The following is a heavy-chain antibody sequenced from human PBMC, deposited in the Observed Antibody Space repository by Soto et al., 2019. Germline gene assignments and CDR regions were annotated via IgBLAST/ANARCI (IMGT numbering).Heavy chain of an antibody. V-gene: IGHV1-2*04. CDR1: GYTFTGYY. D-gene: IGHD4-4*01. CDR3: ARDYSRAATVTTGASYGMDV. CDR2: INPNSGGT. J-gene: IGHJ6*02. Sequence: ASVKVSCKASGYTFTGYYMHWVRQAPGQGLEGMGWINPNSGGTNYAQKFQGWVTMTRDTSISTAYMELSRLRSDDTAVYYCARDYSRAATVTTGASYGMDVWGQGTTVTVSS.